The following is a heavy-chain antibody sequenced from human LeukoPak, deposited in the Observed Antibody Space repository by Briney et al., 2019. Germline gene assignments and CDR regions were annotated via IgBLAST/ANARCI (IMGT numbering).Heavy chain of an antibody. Sequence: GSLRLSCAASGFTFSSYSMNWVRQAPGKGLEWVSSISSSSSYIYYADSVKGRFTISRDNAKNSLYLQMNSLRAEDTAVYYCARVYCSGGSCRDYFDYWGQGTLVTVSS. CDR2: ISSSSSYI. CDR3: ARVYCSGGSCRDYFDY. D-gene: IGHD2-15*01. J-gene: IGHJ4*02. V-gene: IGHV3-21*01. CDR1: GFTFSSYS.